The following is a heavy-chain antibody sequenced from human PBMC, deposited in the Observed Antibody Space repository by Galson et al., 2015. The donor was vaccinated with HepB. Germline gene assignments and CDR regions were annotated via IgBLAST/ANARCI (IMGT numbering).Heavy chain of an antibody. V-gene: IGHV1-69*13. CDR2: IIPIFGTA. CDR3: ARVHEHSRASSSEGGSYYYYYYMDV. J-gene: IGHJ6*03. D-gene: IGHD6-6*01. CDR1: GGTFSSYA. Sequence: SVKVSCKASGGTFSSYAISWVRQAPGQGLEWMGGIIPIFGTANYAQKFQGRVTITADESTSTAYMELSSLRSEDTAVYYCARVHEHSRASSSEGGSYYYYYYMDVWGKGTTVTVSS.